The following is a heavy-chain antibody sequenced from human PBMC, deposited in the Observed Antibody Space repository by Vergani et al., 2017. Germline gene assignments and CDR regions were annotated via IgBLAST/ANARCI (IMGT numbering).Heavy chain of an antibody. D-gene: IGHD5-18*01. Sequence: EVQLLQSGGGAIQPGGSVRLSCAASGFSFGDYAMTWVRQAPGKGLEWVAFIRNKAYGGTTEYAASVKGRFTISRDDSKRLAYLQLSGLKTEDTAVYFCSRGRGYSFCYSDYWGQGTLVTVSS. CDR3: SRGRGYSFCYSDY. CDR1: GFSFGDYA. J-gene: IGHJ4*02. CDR2: IRNKAYGGTT. V-gene: IGHV3-49*04.